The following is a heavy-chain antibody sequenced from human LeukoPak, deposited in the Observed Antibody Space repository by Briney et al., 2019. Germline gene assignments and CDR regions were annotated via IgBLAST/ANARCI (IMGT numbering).Heavy chain of an antibody. D-gene: IGHD2-21*01. Sequence: GGSLRLSCAASGFTFSSYEFNWVRQAPGMGLEWISYISHSGAAKYYAESVRGRFSVSRDNAKNSVYLQMDGLRVEDTAVYYCARETADCGGDCYDSWGQGTLVTVSS. V-gene: IGHV3-48*03. CDR3: ARETADCGGDCYDS. CDR2: ISHSGAAK. CDR1: GFTFSSYE. J-gene: IGHJ4*02.